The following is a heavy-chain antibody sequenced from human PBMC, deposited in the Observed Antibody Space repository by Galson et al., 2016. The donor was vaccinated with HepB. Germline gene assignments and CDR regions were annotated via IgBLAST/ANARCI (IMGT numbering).Heavy chain of an antibody. CDR3: GRWNEGLDY. CDR1: GDSLIHYY. V-gene: IGHV4-59*01. Sequence: SETLSLTCTVSGDSLIHYYWGWIRQPPGKGLEWIGHIYYNGHTIYNLSLTSRLSMSVDTSSNQFSLKLGSVTAADTALYYCGRWNEGLDYWGQGTLVPVSS. D-gene: IGHD1-1*01. CDR2: IYYNGHT. J-gene: IGHJ4*02.